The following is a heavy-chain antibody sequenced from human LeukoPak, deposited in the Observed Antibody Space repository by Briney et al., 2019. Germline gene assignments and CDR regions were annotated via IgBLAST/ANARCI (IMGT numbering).Heavy chain of an antibody. Sequence: GGSLRLSCAASGFTFNNYAMSWVRQAPGKGLEWVSAISGDGGTTYFEDSVKGRFTISRDNSKNTLNLQMNSLRAEDTAVYYCARLPGGSSVDYWGQGTLVTVSS. V-gene: IGHV3-23*01. CDR2: ISGDGGTT. D-gene: IGHD4-23*01. J-gene: IGHJ4*02. CDR3: ARLPGGSSVDY. CDR1: GFTFNNYA.